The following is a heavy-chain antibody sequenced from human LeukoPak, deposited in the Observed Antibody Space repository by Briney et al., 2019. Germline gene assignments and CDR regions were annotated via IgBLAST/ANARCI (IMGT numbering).Heavy chain of an antibody. V-gene: IGHV3-7*01. CDR3: ARSLGETTFDY. Sequence: GGSLRLSCAASGFTFGNSWMTWVRQAPGKGLEWVASIKQDGSETYYVDSVKGRFTISRDNAKNSLYLQMSSLRVEDTAVYHCARSLGETTFDYWGQGTLVTVSP. CDR1: GFTFGNSW. J-gene: IGHJ4*02. CDR2: IKQDGSET. D-gene: IGHD3-16*01.